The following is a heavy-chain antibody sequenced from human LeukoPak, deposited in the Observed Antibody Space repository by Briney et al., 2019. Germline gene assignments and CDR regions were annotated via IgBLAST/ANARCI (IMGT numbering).Heavy chain of an antibody. J-gene: IGHJ4*02. D-gene: IGHD6-13*01. CDR1: GDSVSSNSAA. CDR3: ARDTPIAGSSWYLDYFDY. CDR2: TYYRSKWYN. Sequence: SQTLSLTFAISGDSVSSNSAAWNWIRQSPSRGLEWLGRTYYRSKWYNDYAVSVKSRITINPDTSKNQFSLQLNSVTPEDTAVYYCARDTPIAGSSWYLDYFDYWGQGTLVTVSS. V-gene: IGHV6-1*01.